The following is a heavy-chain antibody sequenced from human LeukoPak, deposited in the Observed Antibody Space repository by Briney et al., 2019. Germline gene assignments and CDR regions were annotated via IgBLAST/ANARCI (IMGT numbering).Heavy chain of an antibody. CDR1: GGSISSSNW. D-gene: IGHD1-1*01. Sequence: SETLSLTCAVSGGSISSSNWWSWVRQPPGKGLEWIGEIYHSGSTNYNPSLKSRVTMSVDTSKNQFSLKLSSVTAADTAVYYCARDRGTWNDDGFDYWGQGTLVTVSS. V-gene: IGHV4-4*02. CDR2: IYHSGST. CDR3: ARDRGTWNDDGFDY. J-gene: IGHJ4*02.